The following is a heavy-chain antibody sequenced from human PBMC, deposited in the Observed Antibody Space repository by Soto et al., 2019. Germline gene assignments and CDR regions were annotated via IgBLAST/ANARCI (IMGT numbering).Heavy chain of an antibody. J-gene: IGHJ4*02. CDR2: IYSGGST. Sequence: EVQLVESGGGLVQPGGSPRLSCAASGFTVSTKYMSWVRQAPGKGLEWVAVIYSGGSTFYAASVRGRFTISRDNSKNTVNLQMNSLRADDTAVYYCARDPWAADYWGQGTLVTVSS. D-gene: IGHD3-16*01. CDR1: GFTVSTKY. CDR3: ARDPWAADY. V-gene: IGHV3-66*01.